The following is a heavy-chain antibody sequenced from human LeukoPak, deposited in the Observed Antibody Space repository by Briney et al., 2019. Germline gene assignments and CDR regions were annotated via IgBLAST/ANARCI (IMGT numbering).Heavy chain of an antibody. J-gene: IGHJ4*02. D-gene: IGHD2-2*01. CDR3: ARAQWGKVVPAALFDY. CDR1: GFTFSSYW. Sequence: PGGSLRLSCAASGFTFSSYWMSWVRQAPGKGLEWVANIKQDGSEKYYVDSVKGRFTISRDNSKNMLYLQMGSLRGEDMAVYYCARAQWGKVVPAALFDYWGQGTLVTVSS. V-gene: IGHV3-7*01. CDR2: IKQDGSEK.